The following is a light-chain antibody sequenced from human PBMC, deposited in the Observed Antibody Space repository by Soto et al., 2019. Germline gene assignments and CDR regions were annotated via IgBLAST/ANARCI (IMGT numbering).Light chain of an antibody. Sequence: DIQMTQSPSSLSASVGDRVTITCLASQSISSYLNWYQQKPGKAPKLLIYAASSLQSGVPSRFSGSGSGTDFTLTISSLQPEDFASYYCQQSYSTHRTFGQGTKVEIK. V-gene: IGKV1-39*01. J-gene: IGKJ1*01. CDR2: AAS. CDR3: QQSYSTHRT. CDR1: QSISSY.